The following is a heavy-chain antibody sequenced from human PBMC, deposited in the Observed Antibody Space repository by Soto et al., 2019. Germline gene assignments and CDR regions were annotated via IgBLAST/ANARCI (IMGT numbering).Heavy chain of an antibody. J-gene: IGHJ4*02. CDR3: ARGIEVAGFYFDY. Sequence: QPGGSLRLSCAVSEFTVSRNYMSWVRQAPGKGLEWVTVLYSSGTTYYADSVKGRFTISRDNSKNTLYLQMNNLRSEDTAVYYCARGIEVAGFYFDYWGRGALVTVSS. CDR1: EFTVSRNY. D-gene: IGHD6-19*01. V-gene: IGHV3-53*01. CDR2: LYSSGTT.